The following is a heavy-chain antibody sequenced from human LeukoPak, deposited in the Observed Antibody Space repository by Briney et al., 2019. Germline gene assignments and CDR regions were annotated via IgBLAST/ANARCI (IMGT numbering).Heavy chain of an antibody. D-gene: IGHD4-17*01. Sequence: ASVKVSCKASGFTFTSSAVHWVRQAPGQRLEWMGWINAGNGNTKYSQKFQGRVTITRDTSASTAYMELSSLRSEDTAVYYCARGTTVALMDVWGQGTTVTVSS. CDR3: ARGTTVALMDV. CDR1: GFTFTSSA. CDR2: INAGNGNT. V-gene: IGHV1-3*01. J-gene: IGHJ6*02.